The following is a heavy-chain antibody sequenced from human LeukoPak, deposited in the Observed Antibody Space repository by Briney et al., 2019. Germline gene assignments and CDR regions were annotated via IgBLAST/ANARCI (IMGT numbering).Heavy chain of an antibody. CDR2: ISGSGNTM. V-gene: IGHV3-48*03. Sequence: GGSLRLSCASSGFTFSSYEMNWVRQAPGKGLEWVSYISGSGNTMYYADSVKGRFTISRDNAKNSLYLQMNSLRAEDTAVYYCAREGFSGVVVNLVDDAFDIWGQGTMVTVSS. D-gene: IGHD2-15*01. CDR3: AREGFSGVVVNLVDDAFDI. J-gene: IGHJ3*02. CDR1: GFTFSSYE.